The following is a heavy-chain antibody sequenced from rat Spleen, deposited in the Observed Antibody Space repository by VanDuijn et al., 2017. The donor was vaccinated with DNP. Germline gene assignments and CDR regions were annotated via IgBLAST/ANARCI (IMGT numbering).Heavy chain of an antibody. J-gene: IGHJ2*01. CDR3: VRWVRALDY. D-gene: IGHD4-1*01. CDR1: GYSITSCCR. Sequence: EVQLQESGPGLVEPSQSLSLTCSVTGYSITSCCRWTWIRKFPGHKLEWMGYINSAGSTNYNPSLKGRISITSDTSKNQFFLQLNSVTTEDTATYYCVRWVRALDYWGQGVMVTVSS. CDR2: INSAGST. V-gene: IGHV3-3*01.